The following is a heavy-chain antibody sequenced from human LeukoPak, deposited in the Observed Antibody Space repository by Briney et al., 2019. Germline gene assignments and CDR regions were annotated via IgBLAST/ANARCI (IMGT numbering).Heavy chain of an antibody. Sequence: GASVKVSCKASGYTFIGSYMHWVRQAPGQGLEWMGWINPNSGDTNYAQKFQGRVTMTRDTSISTAYMELNRLRSDDTAVYYCARERGDYDILPDYYEGNCFDPWGQGTLVTVSS. V-gene: IGHV1-2*02. CDR3: ARERGDYDILPDYYEGNCFDP. D-gene: IGHD3-9*01. J-gene: IGHJ5*02. CDR2: INPNSGDT. CDR1: GYTFIGSY.